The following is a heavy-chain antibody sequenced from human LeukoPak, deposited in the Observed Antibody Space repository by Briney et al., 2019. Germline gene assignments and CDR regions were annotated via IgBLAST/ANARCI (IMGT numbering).Heavy chain of an antibody. D-gene: IGHD2/OR15-2a*01. J-gene: IGHJ6*02. CDR1: GGSISSGDYY. CDR3: AREAGFLRPEYYYGMDV. CDR2: IYYSGST. V-gene: IGHV4-30-4*01. Sequence: PSQTLSLTCTVSGGSISSGDYYWSWIRQPPGKGPEWIGYIYYSGSTYYNPSLKSRVTISVDTSKNQFSLKLSSVTAADTAVYYCAREAGFLRPEYYYGMDVWGQGTTVTVSS.